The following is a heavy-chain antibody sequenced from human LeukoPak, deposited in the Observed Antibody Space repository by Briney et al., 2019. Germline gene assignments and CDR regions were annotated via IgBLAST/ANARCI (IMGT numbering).Heavy chain of an antibody. CDR1: EFTFSSYG. Sequence: GGSPRLSCAASEFTFSSYGMSWVRQAPGKGLEWVSAISGSGGNTYYADSVKGRFTISRDNSKSTLYLQMNSLRAEDTAVYYCAKYRVEWELPDYWGQGTLVTVSS. V-gene: IGHV3-23*01. CDR2: ISGSGGNT. J-gene: IGHJ4*02. CDR3: AKYRVEWELPDY. D-gene: IGHD1-26*01.